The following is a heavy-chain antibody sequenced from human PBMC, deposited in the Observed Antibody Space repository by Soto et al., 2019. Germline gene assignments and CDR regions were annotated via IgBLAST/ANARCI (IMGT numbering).Heavy chain of an antibody. CDR2: ISYDGSNK. CDR1: GYTFSSYA. V-gene: IGHV3-30-3*01. J-gene: IGHJ6*02. CDR3: ARGQGYYYYGMDV. Sequence: GGSLRLSCAASGYTFSSYAMHWVRQAPGRGLEWVAVISYDGSNKYYADSVKGRFTISRDNSKNTLYLQMNSLRAEDTAVYYCARGQGYYYYGMDVWGQGTTVTVSS.